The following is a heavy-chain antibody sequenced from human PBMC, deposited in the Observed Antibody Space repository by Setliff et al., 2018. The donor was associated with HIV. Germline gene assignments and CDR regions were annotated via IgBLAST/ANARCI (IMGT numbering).Heavy chain of an antibody. J-gene: IGHJ5*01. Sequence: SETLSLTCTVSSGSIKSYYWSWIRQPPGKGLEWVGYIYGSGSTNYNPSLTSRLTISIDMSKNQFSLKLNSVTAADTAVYYCARAGNDYYDSNGYYYVVDWFDSWGQGTLVTVSS. CDR3: ARAGNDYYDSNGYYYVVDWFDS. V-gene: IGHV4-59*01. CDR2: IYGSGST. D-gene: IGHD3-22*01. CDR1: SGSIKSYY.